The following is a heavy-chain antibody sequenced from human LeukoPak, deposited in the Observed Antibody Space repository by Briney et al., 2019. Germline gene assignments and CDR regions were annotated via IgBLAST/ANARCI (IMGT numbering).Heavy chain of an antibody. D-gene: IGHD3-10*01. CDR1: GFTFSSYG. Sequence: PGGTLRLSCAASGFTFSSYGMSWVRQAPGKGLEWVSGISSSFGRTYYADSVKGRFTISRDDSNDTLYVQMHSLRAEDTAVYYCARGGSFCFDYWAQGTLVSVSS. CDR2: ISSSFGRT. J-gene: IGHJ4*02. V-gene: IGHV3-23*01. CDR3: ARGGSFCFDY.